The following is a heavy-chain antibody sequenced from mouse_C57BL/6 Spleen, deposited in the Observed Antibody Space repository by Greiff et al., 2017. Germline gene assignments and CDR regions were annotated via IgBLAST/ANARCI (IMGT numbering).Heavy chain of an antibody. J-gene: IGHJ3*01. CDR2: IYPGDGDT. Sequence: QVQLQQSGPELVKPGASVKISCKASGHAFSSSWMNWVKQRPGKGLEWIGRIYPGDGDTNYNGKFKGKATLTADKSSSTACMQLSSLTSEDSAVYFCARESICYDYDGFAYWGQGTLVTVSA. V-gene: IGHV1-82*01. D-gene: IGHD2-4*01. CDR1: GHAFSSSW. CDR3: ARESICYDYDGFAY.